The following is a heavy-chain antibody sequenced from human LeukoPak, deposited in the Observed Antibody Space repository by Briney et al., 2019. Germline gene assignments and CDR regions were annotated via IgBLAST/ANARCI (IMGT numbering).Heavy chain of an antibody. D-gene: IGHD4-17*01. CDR3: ARGVALRTGFDY. Sequence: SETLSLTCTVSGGSISSYYWSWIRQPPGKGLEWIGYIYYSGSTNYNPSLKSRVTISVDTSKNQFSLKLSSVTAADTAVYYCARGVALRTGFDYWGQGTLVTVSP. CDR2: IYYSGST. J-gene: IGHJ4*02. CDR1: GGSISSYY. V-gene: IGHV4-59*01.